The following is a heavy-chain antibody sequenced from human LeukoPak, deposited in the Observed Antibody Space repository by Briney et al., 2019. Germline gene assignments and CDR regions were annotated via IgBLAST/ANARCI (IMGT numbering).Heavy chain of an antibody. Sequence: PGGSLRPSCAASGFTFSSYWMHWVRQAPGKGLVWVSRINSDGSSTSYADSVKGRFTISRDNAKNTLYLQMNSLRAEDTAVYYCARDNSIVYYYYYGMDVWGQGTTVTVSS. D-gene: IGHD1-26*01. J-gene: IGHJ6*02. CDR3: ARDNSIVYYYYYGMDV. CDR1: GFTFSSYW. CDR2: INSDGSST. V-gene: IGHV3-74*01.